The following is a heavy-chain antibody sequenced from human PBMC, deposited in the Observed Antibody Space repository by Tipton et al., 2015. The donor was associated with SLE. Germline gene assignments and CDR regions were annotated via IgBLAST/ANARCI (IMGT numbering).Heavy chain of an antibody. J-gene: IGHJ6*03. D-gene: IGHD2-15*01. CDR1: GFTFSSYE. V-gene: IGHV3-48*03. CDR2: ISSLGSTL. CDR3: ARHGGYCSGGTCYQQYFYMDV. Sequence: GSLRLSCAASGFTFSSYEMNWVRQAPGRGLEWVSYISSLGSTLYYADSVKGRFTLSRDNAKNSLYLQMNSLRAEDTAVYYCARHGGYCSGGTCYQQYFYMDVWGKGTTVTVSS.